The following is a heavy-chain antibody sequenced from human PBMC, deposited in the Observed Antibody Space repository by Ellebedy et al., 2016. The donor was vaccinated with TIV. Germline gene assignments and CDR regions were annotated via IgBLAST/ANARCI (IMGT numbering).Heavy chain of an antibody. CDR2: ISSSSSYI. CDR3: ARGPNSDS. Sequence: PGGSLRLSCVASGFTFSTYSMNWVRQAPGKGLEWVSSISSSSSYIYYGDSVKGRFTISRDNSKNTLYLQMNTLRTDDTAVYYCARGPNSDSWGQGTLVTVSS. CDR1: GFTFSTYS. J-gene: IGHJ5*01. V-gene: IGHV3-21*01.